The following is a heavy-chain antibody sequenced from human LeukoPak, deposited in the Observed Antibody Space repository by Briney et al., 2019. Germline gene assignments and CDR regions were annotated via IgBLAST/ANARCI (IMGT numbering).Heavy chain of an antibody. Sequence: ASVKVSCKASGHTFSIYNMHWVRQATGQGLEWMGWMNPNSGNTGYAQKFQGRVTITRNTSISTAYMELSSLRSEDTAVYYCARGYYYFWSGHDAFDIWGQGTMVPVSS. CDR2: MNPNSGNT. J-gene: IGHJ3*02. V-gene: IGHV1-8*03. D-gene: IGHD3-3*01. CDR3: ARGYYYFWSGHDAFDI. CDR1: GHTFSIYN.